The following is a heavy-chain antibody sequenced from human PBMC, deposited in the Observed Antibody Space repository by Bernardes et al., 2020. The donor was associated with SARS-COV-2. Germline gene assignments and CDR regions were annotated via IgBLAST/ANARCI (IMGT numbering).Heavy chain of an antibody. CDR2: ITSSTTYI. CDR1: GFHFSSYA. J-gene: IGHJ2*01. CDR3: TRILRDNGFGSGYYDL. V-gene: IGHV3-21*01. D-gene: IGHD4-17*01. Sequence: GSLRLSCAASGFHFSSYAMNWVRQAPGKGLQWVSSITSSTTYIQHTDSVEGRFTVSRDNAKNSLYLEMTSLRAEDTAIYYCTRILRDNGFGSGYYDLWGRGTLVTVSS.